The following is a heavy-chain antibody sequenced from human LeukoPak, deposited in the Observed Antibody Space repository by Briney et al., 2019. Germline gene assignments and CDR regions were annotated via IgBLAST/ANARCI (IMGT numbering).Heavy chain of an antibody. J-gene: IGHJ3*02. CDR1: GFAYSIYE. V-gene: IGHV3-48*03. CDR2: ISSSGSTI. Sequence: PGGSLRLSCAASGFAYSIYEMNWVRQAPGKGLEWVSYISSSGSTIYYADSVKGRFTISRDNAKNSLYLQMNSLRAEDTAVYYCARGSQAFDIWGQGTMVTVSS. CDR3: ARGSQAFDI.